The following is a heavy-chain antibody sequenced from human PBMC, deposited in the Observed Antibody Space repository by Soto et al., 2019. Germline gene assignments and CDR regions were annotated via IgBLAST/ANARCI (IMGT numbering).Heavy chain of an antibody. CDR3: AXLXSSSWYGGGYFDY. D-gene: IGHD6-13*01. V-gene: IGHV4-30-4*08. CDR1: GGSISSGDYY. J-gene: IGHJ4*02. Sequence: QVQLQESGPGLVKPSQTLSLTCTVSGGSISSGDYYWSWIRQPPGKGLEWIGYIYYSGSTYYNPSLKSRVTISVDTSKNQFSLKLSSVTAADTXVYXXAXLXSSSWYGGGYFDYWGQGTLVTVSS. CDR2: IYYSGST.